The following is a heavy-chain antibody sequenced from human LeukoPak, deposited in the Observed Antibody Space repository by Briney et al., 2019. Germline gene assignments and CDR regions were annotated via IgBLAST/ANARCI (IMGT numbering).Heavy chain of an antibody. CDR1: GVSISSYY. CDR3: ARAVYGGKIFDF. V-gene: IGHV4-59*01. CDR2: IYYSGST. Sequence: SETLSLTCTVSGVSISSYYWSWIRQPPGKGLEWIGYIYYSGSTNYNPSLKSRVTISVDTSKNQFSLKLSSVTAADTAVYYCARAVYGGKIFDFWGQGTLVTVSS. D-gene: IGHD4-23*01. J-gene: IGHJ4*02.